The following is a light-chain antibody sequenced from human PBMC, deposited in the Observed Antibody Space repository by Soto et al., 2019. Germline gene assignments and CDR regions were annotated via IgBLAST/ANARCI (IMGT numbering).Light chain of an antibody. J-gene: IGKJ1*01. Sequence: IQLTQSPSSLSASVGDRVTITGRASQSIITYLNWYQQKPGKAPKVLIYGASNLQSGVPPRFSGSGSGTDFTLTISSLQSEDFAVYYCQQYNNWPRTFGHGTKVDI. CDR1: QSIITY. V-gene: IGKV1D-13*01. CDR2: GAS. CDR3: QQYNNWPRT.